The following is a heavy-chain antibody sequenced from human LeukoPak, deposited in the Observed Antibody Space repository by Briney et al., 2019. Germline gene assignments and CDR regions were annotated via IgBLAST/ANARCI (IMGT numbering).Heavy chain of an antibody. D-gene: IGHD3-10*01. Sequence: ASVKVSCKVSGYTLTELSMHWVRQAPGKGLEWMGGFDPEDGETIYAQKFQGRVTMTEDTSTDTAYMELRSLRSDDTAVYYCARSVLLENWFDPWGQGTLVTVSS. CDR3: ARSVLLENWFDP. CDR2: FDPEDGET. J-gene: IGHJ5*02. CDR1: GYTLTELS. V-gene: IGHV1-24*01.